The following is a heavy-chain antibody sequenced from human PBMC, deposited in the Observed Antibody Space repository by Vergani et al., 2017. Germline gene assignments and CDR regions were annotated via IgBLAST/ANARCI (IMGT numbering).Heavy chain of an antibody. CDR3: AGKYGEDSGSYYGVADFDY. CDR2: ISAYNGNT. V-gene: IGHV1-18*01. J-gene: IGHJ4*02. D-gene: IGHD1-26*01. CDR1: GYTFTSYG. Sequence: QVQLVQSGAEVKKPGASVKVSCKASGYTFTSYGISWVRQAPGQGLEWMGWISAYNGNTNYAQKLQGRVTMTTDTSTSTAYMGLRSLRSDDTAVYYCAGKYGEDSGSYYGVADFDYWGQGTLVTVSS.